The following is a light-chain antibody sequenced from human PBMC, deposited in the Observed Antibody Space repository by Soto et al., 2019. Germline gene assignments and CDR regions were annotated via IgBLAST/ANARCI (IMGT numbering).Light chain of an antibody. Sequence: GPGQRVTISCTGSSSNIGAGYDVHWYQQLPGTAPKLLIYSNSNRPSGVPDRFSGSKSGSSASLAITGLQDEDEADYYCQSYDSSLSSYVFGSGTKVTVL. CDR3: QSYDSSLSSYV. CDR1: SSNIGAGYD. CDR2: SNS. J-gene: IGLJ1*01. V-gene: IGLV1-40*01.